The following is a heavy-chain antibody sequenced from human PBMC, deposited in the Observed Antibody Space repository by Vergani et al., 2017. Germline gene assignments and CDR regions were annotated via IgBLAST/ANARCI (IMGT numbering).Heavy chain of an antibody. V-gene: IGHV4-4*02. J-gene: IGHJ4*02. D-gene: IGHD3-22*01. CDR1: GGSISSSNW. Sequence: QLQLQESGPGLVKPSETLSLTCTVSGGSISSSNWWSWVRQPPGKGLEWIGEIYHSGSTNYNPSLKSRVTISVDKSKNPFSLRLSSVTAADTAVYYCARGTYYYDSSAYYSRFDYWGQGTLITVSS. CDR2: IYHSGST. CDR3: ARGTYYYDSSAYYSRFDY.